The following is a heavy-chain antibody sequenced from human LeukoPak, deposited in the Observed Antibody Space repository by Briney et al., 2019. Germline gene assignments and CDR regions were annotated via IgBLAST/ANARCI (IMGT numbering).Heavy chain of an antibody. J-gene: IGHJ5*02. CDR3: ARSFSGYYDWFDP. CDR2: IYTSGST. D-gene: IGHD3-22*01. Sequence: PSETLSLTCTVSGGSISSYYWSWIRQPPGKGLEWIGYIYTSGSTNYNPSLKSRVTISVDTSKNQFSLKLSSVTAADTAVYYCARSFSGYYDWFDPRGQGTLVTVSS. V-gene: IGHV4-4*09. CDR1: GGSISSYY.